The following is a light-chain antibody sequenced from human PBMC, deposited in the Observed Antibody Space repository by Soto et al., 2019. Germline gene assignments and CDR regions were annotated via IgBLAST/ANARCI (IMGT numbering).Light chain of an antibody. CDR3: QHYGSSSNT. V-gene: IGKV3-20*01. J-gene: IGKJ5*01. CDR1: ESVTSSH. CDR2: GAA. Sequence: VLTHSPDTLSLSPGERATLSCRASESVTSSHLAWYQQKRGQAPRLLIYGAASRATDIPDRFSGSGSGTDFTLTISRLEPEDFAVYYCQHYGSSSNTFGQGTRLESK.